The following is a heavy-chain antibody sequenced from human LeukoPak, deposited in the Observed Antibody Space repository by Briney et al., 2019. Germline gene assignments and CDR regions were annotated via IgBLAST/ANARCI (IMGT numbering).Heavy chain of an antibody. D-gene: IGHD6-13*01. Sequence: ASVKVSCKASGYTFTSYAMNWVRQAPGQGLEWMGWINTNTGNPTYAQGFTGRFVFSLDTSVSTAYLQISSLKAEDTAVYYCARGGYSNVFRISGYYGMDVWGQGTTVTVSS. CDR3: ARGGYSNVFRISGYYGMDV. CDR1: GYTFTSYA. V-gene: IGHV7-4-1*02. CDR2: INTNTGNP. J-gene: IGHJ6*02.